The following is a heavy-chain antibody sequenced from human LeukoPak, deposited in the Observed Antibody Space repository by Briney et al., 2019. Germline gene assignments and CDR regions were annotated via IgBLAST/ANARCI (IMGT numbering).Heavy chain of an antibody. CDR2: IGASGGTT. D-gene: IGHD3-22*01. V-gene: IGHV3-23*01. J-gene: IGHJ4*02. CDR1: GFTFNNYS. CDR3: ARDRALYDSRRGYYYTEDDY. Sequence: PGGSLRLSCAGSGFTFNNYSMTWVRQAPGKGLEWVSVIGASGGTTYYADSVKGRFTISRDNAKSSLYLQMNSLRADDTAVYYCARDRALYDSRRGYYYTEDDYWGQGTLVTVSS.